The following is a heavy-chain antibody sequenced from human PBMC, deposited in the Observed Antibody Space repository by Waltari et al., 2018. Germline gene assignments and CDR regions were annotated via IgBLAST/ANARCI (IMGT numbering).Heavy chain of an antibody. V-gene: IGHV3-23*04. CDR2: ISGSGGST. J-gene: IGHJ6*03. CDR3: AKAQNNYGEDPLGYMDV. D-gene: IGHD4-17*01. Sequence: EVQLVESGGGLVQPGGSLRLSCAASGFTFSSYAMSWVRQAPGKGLEWVSAISGSGGSTDYADSVKGRFTISRDNSKNTLYLQMNSLRAEDTAVYYCAKAQNNYGEDPLGYMDVWGKGTTVTVSS. CDR1: GFTFSSYA.